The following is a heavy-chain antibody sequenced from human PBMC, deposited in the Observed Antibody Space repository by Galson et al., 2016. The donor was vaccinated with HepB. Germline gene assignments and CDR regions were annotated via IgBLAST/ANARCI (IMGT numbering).Heavy chain of an antibody. CDR3: ARDGGIPGAAFDI. CDR1: GFTFSDFG. D-gene: IGHD3-16*01. V-gene: IGHV3-33*01. J-gene: IGHJ3*02. CDR2: IWYDGSNK. Sequence: SLRLSCAASGFTFSDFGMHWVRQAPGKGLEWVALIWYDGSNKHYADSVKGRFTISRDNAKNSLYLQMNSLRDEDTAVYYCARDGGIPGAAFDIWGQGTMVTVSS.